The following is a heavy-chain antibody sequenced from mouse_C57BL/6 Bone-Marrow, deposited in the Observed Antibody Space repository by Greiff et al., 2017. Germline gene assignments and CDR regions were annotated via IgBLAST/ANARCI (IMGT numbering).Heavy chain of an antibody. D-gene: IGHD2-5*01. CDR3: ARSGYSNFYWYVDV. CDR2: FDPNSGGT. CDR1: GYTFTSYW. Sequence: VQLQQPGAELVKPGASVKLSCKASGYTFTSYWMHWVKQRPGRGLEWIGRFDPNSGGTKYNEKFKSKATLTVDKPSSTAYMQLSSLTSDDSAVYYCARSGYSNFYWYVDVWGTGTTVTVAS. V-gene: IGHV1-72*01. J-gene: IGHJ1*03.